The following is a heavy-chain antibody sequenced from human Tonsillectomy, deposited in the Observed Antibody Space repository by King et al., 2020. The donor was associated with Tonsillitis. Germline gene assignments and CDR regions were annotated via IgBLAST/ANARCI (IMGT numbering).Heavy chain of an antibody. V-gene: IGHV3-23*04. D-gene: IGHD5-24*01. CDR3: AKGWVEMDA. CDR1: CFTFSSSA. J-gene: IGHJ4*02. Sequence: VQLVESGGGLVQPGGCLSLSCAASCFTFSSSAMTWDRQAPVIRLEGVSAISGRAGGRYYADSVKGRFTIARDNSKNTLYLQMNSLRAEDTAVYYCAKGWVEMDAWGQGTLVTVSS. CDR2: ISGRAGGR.